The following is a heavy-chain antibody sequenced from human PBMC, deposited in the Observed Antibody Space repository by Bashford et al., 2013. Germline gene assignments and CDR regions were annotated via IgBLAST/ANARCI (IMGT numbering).Heavy chain of an antibody. D-gene: IGHD2-21*01. CDR3: AREGAYCGGDCYSGYFDY. CDR2: ISYDGSNK. V-gene: IGHV3-30*01. Sequence: VRQAPGKGLEWVAVISYDGSNKYYADSVKGRFTISRDNSKNTLYLQMNSLRAEDTAVYYCAREGAYCGGDCYSGYFDYWGQGTLVTVSS. J-gene: IGHJ4*02.